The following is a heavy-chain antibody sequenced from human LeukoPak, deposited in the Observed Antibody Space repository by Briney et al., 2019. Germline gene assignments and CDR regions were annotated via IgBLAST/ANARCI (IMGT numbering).Heavy chain of an antibody. D-gene: IGHD5-24*01. CDR1: GFTFSSYG. J-gene: IGHJ4*02. Sequence: GGSLRLSCAASGFTFSSYGMSWVRQAPGKGLEWLSYISSSGTTIYYADSVKGRFTISRDNAKNSLYLQMNSLRAEDTAVYYCARGTRVRWTDYWGQGILVTVSS. CDR3: ARGTRVRWTDY. V-gene: IGHV3-48*04. CDR2: ISSSGTTI.